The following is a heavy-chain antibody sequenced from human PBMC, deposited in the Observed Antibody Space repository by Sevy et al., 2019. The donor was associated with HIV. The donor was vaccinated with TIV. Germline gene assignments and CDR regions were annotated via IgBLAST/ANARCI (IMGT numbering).Heavy chain of an antibody. V-gene: IGHV3-11*04. J-gene: IGHJ6*02. Sequence: GGSLRLSCAASGFTFSDYYMSWIRQAPGKGLEWVSYISSSGSTIYYADSVKGRFTISRDNAKNSLYLQMNSLRAEDTAVYYCARDRITMIVVEVYYYGMDVWGQGTTVTVSS. CDR2: ISSSGSTI. D-gene: IGHD3-22*01. CDR3: ARDRITMIVVEVYYYGMDV. CDR1: GFTFSDYY.